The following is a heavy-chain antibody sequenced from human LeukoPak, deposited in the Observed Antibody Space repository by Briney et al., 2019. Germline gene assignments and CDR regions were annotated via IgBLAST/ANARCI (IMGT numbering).Heavy chain of an antibody. CDR1: GCRFTSYW. Sequence: GESLKISCKGSGCRFTSYWVSWVRQMPGEGLEWMGSIYPGDSDTRYSPSFQGQVTISADKSISTAYLQWSSLKASDTAMYYCARGLSSGSSVNWFDPWGQGTLVTVSS. V-gene: IGHV5-51*01. D-gene: IGHD6-25*01. CDR2: IYPGDSDT. J-gene: IGHJ5*02. CDR3: ARGLSSGSSVNWFDP.